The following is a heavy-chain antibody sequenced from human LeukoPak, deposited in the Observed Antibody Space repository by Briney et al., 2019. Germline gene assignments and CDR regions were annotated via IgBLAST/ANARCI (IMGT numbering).Heavy chain of an antibody. CDR2: IIPIFGTA. CDR1: GGTFSSYA. D-gene: IGHD6-19*01. V-gene: IGHV1-69*01. CDR3: ARDQVSVAVAGSFDY. Sequence: SVKVSCKASGGTFSSYAISWVRQAPGQGLEWMGGIIPIFGTANYAQKFQGRVTITADESTSTAYMELSSLRSEDTAVYYCARDQVSVAVAGSFDYWGQGTLVTVSS. J-gene: IGHJ4*02.